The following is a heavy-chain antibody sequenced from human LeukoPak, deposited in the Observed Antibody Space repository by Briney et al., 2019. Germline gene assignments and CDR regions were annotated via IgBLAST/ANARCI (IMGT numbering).Heavy chain of an antibody. J-gene: IGHJ4*02. CDR2: IYTSGNT. CDR3: ATYRQVLLPFES. D-gene: IGHD2-8*02. V-gene: IGHV4-4*07. Sequence: SETLSLTCTVSGGSFSIYYWSWIRQPAGKGLGWIGRIYTSGNTYYNPSLKSRVTMSVDTSKNQFSLNLSSVTAADTAVYYCATYRQVLLPFESWGQGTLVTVSS. CDR1: GGSFSIYY.